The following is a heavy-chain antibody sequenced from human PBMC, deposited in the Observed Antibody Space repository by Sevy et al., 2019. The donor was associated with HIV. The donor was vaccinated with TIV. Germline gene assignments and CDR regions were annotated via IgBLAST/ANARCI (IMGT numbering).Heavy chain of an antibody. V-gene: IGHV3-23*01. Sequence: GGSLRLSCAASGFTFSSYWMSWVRQAPGKGLEWVSTISHTSESSNYADSVKGRFTISRDNSKNTLYLQMNSLRVEDTAVYYCAGRRVGDFWSGSVRGPWAGGPLFDYWGQGTLVTVSS. CDR2: ISHTSESS. CDR3: AGRRVGDFWSGSVRGPWAGGPLFDY. CDR1: GFTFSSYW. D-gene: IGHD3-3*01. J-gene: IGHJ4*02.